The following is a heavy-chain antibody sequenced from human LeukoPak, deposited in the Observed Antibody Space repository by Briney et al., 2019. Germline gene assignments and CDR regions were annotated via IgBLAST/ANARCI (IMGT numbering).Heavy chain of an antibody. D-gene: IGHD3-3*01. CDR2: IYSGGST. J-gene: IGHJ4*02. CDR3: ARAVRDDFWSKGYFDY. Sequence: PGGSLRLSCAASGFTVSSNYMSWDRQAPGKGLEWVSVIYSGGSTYYADSVKGRSTISRDNSKNTLYLQMNSLRAEDTAVYYCARAVRDDFWSKGYFDYWGKGTLVTVSS. V-gene: IGHV3-53*01. CDR1: GFTVSSNY.